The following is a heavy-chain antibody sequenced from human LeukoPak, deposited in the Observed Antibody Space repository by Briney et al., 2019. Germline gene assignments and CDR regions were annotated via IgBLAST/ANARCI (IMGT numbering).Heavy chain of an antibody. V-gene: IGHV6-1*01. D-gene: IGHD6-19*01. CDR1: GDSFSSNSAA. CDR2: TYYRSKWYN. CDR3: ARGMAVAGNYYYYYGMDV. J-gene: IGHJ6*02. Sequence: SQTLSLTCAISGDSFSSNSAAWNWIRQSPSRGLEWLGRTYYRSKWYNDYAVSVKSRITINPDTSKNQFSLQLNSVTPEDTAVYYCARGMAVAGNYYYYYGMDVWGQGTTVTVSS.